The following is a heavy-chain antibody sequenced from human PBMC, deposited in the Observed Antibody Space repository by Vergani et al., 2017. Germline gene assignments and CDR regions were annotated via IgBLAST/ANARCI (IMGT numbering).Heavy chain of an antibody. Sequence: QVQLVQSGAEVKKPGSSVKVSCKASGGPFSSYAISWVRQAPGQGLEWMGGIIPIFGTANYAQKFQGRVTITADKATSTAYMELSSLRSEDTAVYYGARGDGIHVAYYYYYMDVWGKGTTVTVSS. J-gene: IGHJ6*03. V-gene: IGHV1-69*06. CDR1: GGPFSSYA. CDR3: ARGDGIHVAYYYYYMDV. CDR2: IIPIFGTA.